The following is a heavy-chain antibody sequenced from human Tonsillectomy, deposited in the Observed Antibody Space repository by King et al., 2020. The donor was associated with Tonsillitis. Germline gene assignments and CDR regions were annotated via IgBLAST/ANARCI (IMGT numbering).Heavy chain of an antibody. Sequence: VQLVESGGGVVQPGRSLRLSCAASGFTFSSYGMHWVRQAPGKGLEWVSVISYDGTNKYYADSVKGRLTISRDNSKNTLYLKMNSLRPEDPAVYYCAKVHDYGSCSYFNYYYGMAVGGQGTTVTVSS. D-gene: IGHD3-10*01. CDR2: ISYDGTNK. CDR3: AKVHDYGSCSYFNYYYGMAV. J-gene: IGHJ6*02. CDR1: GFTFSSYG. V-gene: IGHV3-30*18.